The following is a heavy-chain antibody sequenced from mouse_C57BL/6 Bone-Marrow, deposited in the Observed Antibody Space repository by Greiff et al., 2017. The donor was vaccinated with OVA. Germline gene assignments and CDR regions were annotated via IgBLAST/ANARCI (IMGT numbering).Heavy chain of an antibody. CDR3: ARGDGYSAMDY. CDR2: ISYSGST. D-gene: IGHD2-3*01. Sequence: EVQLQQSGPGLVKPSQTLSLTCSVTGYSITSDYWNWIRKFPGNKLECMGYISYSGSTYYNSSLKSRIPITLDTSKNQYYMQLNSVTTEDTATYYCARGDGYSAMDYWGQGTSVTVSS. J-gene: IGHJ4*01. CDR1: GYSITSDY. V-gene: IGHV3-8*01.